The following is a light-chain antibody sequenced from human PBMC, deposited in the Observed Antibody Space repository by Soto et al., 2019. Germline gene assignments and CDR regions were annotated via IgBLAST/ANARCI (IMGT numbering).Light chain of an antibody. J-gene: IGLJ1*01. Sequence: QSALTQPASVSGSPGQSITISCTGTSSDVGYYNYVPWFQQHPGKAPKLMISEVVNRPSGVSIRFSGSKSGDTASLTITGLQAEDEADYYCSSYAAGSIYVFGTGTKVTVL. V-gene: IGLV2-14*01. CDR3: SSYAAGSIYV. CDR1: SSDVGYYNY. CDR2: EVV.